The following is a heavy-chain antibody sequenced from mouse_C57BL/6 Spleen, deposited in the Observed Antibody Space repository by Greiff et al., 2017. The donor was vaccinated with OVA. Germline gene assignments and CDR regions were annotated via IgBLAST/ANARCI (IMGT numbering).Heavy chain of an antibody. CDR1: GYTFTSYW. V-gene: IGHV1-55*01. Sequence: QVQLQQPGAELVKPGASVKMSCKASGYTFTSYWITWVKQRPGQGLEWIGDIYPGSGSTNYNEKFKSKATLTVDASSSTAYMQLSSLTSEDSAVYYCAHGNFYYAMDYWGQGTSVTVSS. CDR2: IYPGSGST. J-gene: IGHJ4*01. CDR3: AHGNFYYAMDY. D-gene: IGHD2-1*01.